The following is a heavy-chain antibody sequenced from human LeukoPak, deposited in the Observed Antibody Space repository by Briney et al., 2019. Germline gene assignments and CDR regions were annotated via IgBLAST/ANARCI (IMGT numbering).Heavy chain of an antibody. V-gene: IGHV4-39*01. J-gene: IGHJ3*02. CDR3: ASEPYGSGSFLGAFDI. CDR2: IYYSGST. Sequence: SETLSLTCAVSDDSIRSSAYYWGWIRQPPGKGLEWIGSIYYSGSTYYNPSLKSRITISIDTSKNQFSLKLSSVTAADTAVYYCASEPYGSGSFLGAFDIWGQGTMVTVSS. D-gene: IGHD3-10*01. CDR1: DDSIRSSAYY.